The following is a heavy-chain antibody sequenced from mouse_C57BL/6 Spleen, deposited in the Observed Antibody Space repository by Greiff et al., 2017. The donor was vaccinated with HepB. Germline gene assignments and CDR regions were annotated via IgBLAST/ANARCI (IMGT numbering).Heavy chain of an antibody. CDR2: IHPSDSDT. CDR3: ARNGYDGGWFAY. D-gene: IGHD2-2*01. CDR1: GYTFTSYW. V-gene: IGHV1-74*01. Sequence: QVQLKQPGAELVKPGASVKVSCKASGYTFTSYWMHWVKQRPGQGLEWIGRIHPSDSDTNYNQKFKGKATLTVDKSSSTAYMQLSSLTSEDSAVYYCARNGYDGGWFAYWGQGTLVTVSA. J-gene: IGHJ3*01.